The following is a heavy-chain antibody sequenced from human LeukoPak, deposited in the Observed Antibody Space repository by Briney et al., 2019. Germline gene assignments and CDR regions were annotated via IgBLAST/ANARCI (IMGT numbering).Heavy chain of an antibody. CDR1: GYTFTGYY. J-gene: IGHJ3*02. D-gene: IGHD3/OR15-3a*01. CDR3: ARIMEYYDFTPRGFDI. V-gene: IGHV1-2*02. CDR2: MNPDSGGT. Sequence: ASVKVSCKASGYTFTGYYIHWVRQAPGQGLEWMGWMNPDSGGTNYAQKFRDRVTMNRDTSITTAYMELSRLTSDDTAIYYCARIMEYYDFTPRGFDIWGQGTMVAVSS.